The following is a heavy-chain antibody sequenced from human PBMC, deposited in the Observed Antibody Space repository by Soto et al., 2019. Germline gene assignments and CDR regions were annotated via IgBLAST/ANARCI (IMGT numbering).Heavy chain of an antibody. D-gene: IGHD2-21*02. V-gene: IGHV1-69*15. Sequence: QVQLVQSGAEVKKPGSSVKISCKASGGSFRSNALSWVRQAPGQGLEWMGRIIPIFGIANYAQRFQGRVTITADESTGTAYRELSSLRSEDTAVYYCARVGEYCGGACPQYFQHWGQGTLVTVSS. CDR1: GGSFRSNA. CDR3: ARVGEYCGGACPQYFQH. CDR2: IIPIFGIA. J-gene: IGHJ1*01.